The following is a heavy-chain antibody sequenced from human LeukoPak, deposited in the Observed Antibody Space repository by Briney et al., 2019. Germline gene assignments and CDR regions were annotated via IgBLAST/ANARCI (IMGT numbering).Heavy chain of an antibody. CDR1: GGSISRFY. V-gene: IGHV4-4*07. CDR2: IYTSGST. Sequence: SETLSLTCTVSGGSISRFYLSWIRPPAGEGLEWIGRIYTSGSTNYNPSLKSRVTISVDTSKNQLSLKLSSVTAADTAVYYCARWSVVATFDYWGQGTLVTVSA. D-gene: IGHD1-26*01. CDR3: ARWSVVATFDY. J-gene: IGHJ4*02.